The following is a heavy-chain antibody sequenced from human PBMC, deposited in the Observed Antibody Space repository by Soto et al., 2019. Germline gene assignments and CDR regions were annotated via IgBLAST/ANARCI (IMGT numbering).Heavy chain of an antibody. J-gene: IGHJ3*02. CDR2: ISYDGSNK. V-gene: IGHV3-30-3*01. CDR3: ARDGRPYYYDSSGYYQDDAFDI. D-gene: IGHD3-22*01. Sequence: GGSLRLSCAASGFTFSSYAMHWVRQAPGKGLEWVAVISYDGSNKYYADSVKGRFTISRDNSKNTLYLQMNSLRAEDTAVYYCARDGRPYYYDSSGYYQDDAFDIWGQGTMVTVSS. CDR1: GFTFSSYA.